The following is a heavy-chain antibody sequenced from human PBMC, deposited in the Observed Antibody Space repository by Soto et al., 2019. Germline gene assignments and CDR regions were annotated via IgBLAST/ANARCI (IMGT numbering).Heavy chain of an antibody. CDR2: IYYSGST. Sequence: SETLSLTCTVCGGSISSSSYYWGWIRQPPGKGQEWIGSIYYSGSTYYNPSLKSRVTISVDTSKNQFSLKLSSVTAADTAVYYCARPSKGATPRGYFALWVRGTLVTAS. CDR3: ARPSKGATPRGYFAL. CDR1: GGSISSSSYY. D-gene: IGHD4-4*01. V-gene: IGHV4-39*01. J-gene: IGHJ2*01.